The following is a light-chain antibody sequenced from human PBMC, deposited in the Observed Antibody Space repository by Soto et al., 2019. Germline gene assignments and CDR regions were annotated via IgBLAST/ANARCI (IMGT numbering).Light chain of an antibody. CDR2: AAS. V-gene: IGKV1-8*01. CDR1: QGISSY. CDR3: QQYYSYPQT. J-gene: IGKJ1*01. Sequence: AIRMTQSPSSLSAFTGDRVTITCRASQGISSYLAWYQQKPGKAPKLLIYAASTLQSGVPSRFGGSGSGTDFTLTISCLQSEDFATYYCQQYYSYPQTFGQGTKVDIK.